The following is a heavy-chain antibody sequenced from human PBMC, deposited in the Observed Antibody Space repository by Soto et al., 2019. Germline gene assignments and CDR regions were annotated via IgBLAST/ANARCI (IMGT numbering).Heavy chain of an antibody. CDR3: VEAQGRKYSSSSQCFCY. J-gene: IGHJ4*02. V-gene: IGHV3-23*01. Sequence: GGSLRLSCAASAFTFSSYAMRLVRQAPGKGLEWVSAISGSGGSTYYADSVKGRFTISRDNSKNTLYLQMNSLRAEDTAVYYCVEAQGRKYSSSSQCFCYWGRRSMGSVSS. CDR2: ISGSGGST. D-gene: IGHD6-6*01. CDR1: AFTFSSYA.